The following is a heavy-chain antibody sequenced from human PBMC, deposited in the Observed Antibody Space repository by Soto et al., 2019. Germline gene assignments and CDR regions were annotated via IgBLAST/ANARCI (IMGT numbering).Heavy chain of an antibody. J-gene: IGHJ6*02. V-gene: IGHV3-33*01. CDR3: ARDRSAGNYFCYGMDV. Sequence: QVQLVESGGGVVQPGRSLRLSCAASGLTFNRNGMHWVRQAPGKGLEWVAVIWYDGSKEYYSDSVKGRFTISRDNSKNLCYLKMNSGRVEDTAVNFCARDRSAGNYFCYGMDVWGQGTTVTVSS. CDR1: GLTFNRNG. D-gene: IGHD1-1*01. CDR2: IWYDGSKE.